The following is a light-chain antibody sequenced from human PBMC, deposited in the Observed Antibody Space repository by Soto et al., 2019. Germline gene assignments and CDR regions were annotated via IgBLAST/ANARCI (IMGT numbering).Light chain of an antibody. J-gene: IGKJ1*01. CDR2: GAS. CDR1: QSVSSSY. Sequence: IVLTQSPGTLSLSPWERATLSCRASQSVSSSYLAWYQQKPGQAPRLLIYGASSRATGIPDRFSGSGSGTDFTLTISRLEPEDFAVYYCQQYGSSQWTFGQGTKVDI. V-gene: IGKV3-20*01. CDR3: QQYGSSQWT.